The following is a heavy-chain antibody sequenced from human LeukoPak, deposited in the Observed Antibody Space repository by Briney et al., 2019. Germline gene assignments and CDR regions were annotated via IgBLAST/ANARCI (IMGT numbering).Heavy chain of an antibody. V-gene: IGHV3-30*02. J-gene: IGHJ4*02. CDR3: AREGPYLGAAVAGTAALDS. Sequence: PGGSLRLSCAASGFTFSSYGMHWVRQAPGKGLEWVAFIRYDGSNKYYADSVKGRFTISRDNSKNTLYLQMNSLRAEDTAVYFCAREGPYLGAAVAGTAALDSWGQGTLVTVSS. CDR1: GFTFSSYG. CDR2: IRYDGSNK. D-gene: IGHD6-19*01.